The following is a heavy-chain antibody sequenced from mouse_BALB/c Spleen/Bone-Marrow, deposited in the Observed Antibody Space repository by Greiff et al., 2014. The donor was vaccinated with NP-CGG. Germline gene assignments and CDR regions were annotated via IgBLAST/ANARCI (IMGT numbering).Heavy chain of an antibody. V-gene: IGHV14-3*02. Sequence: VQLQQSGAELVKPGASVKLSCTASGFNIKDTYMHWVKQRPEPGLEWIGRIDPANGYTKFDPKFQGKATITADTSSNTAYPQLSSLTSEDTVVYYCARGTTVVSYYAMDYWGQGTSVTVSS. J-gene: IGHJ4*01. CDR2: IDPANGYT. CDR3: ARGTTVVSYYAMDY. D-gene: IGHD1-1*01. CDR1: GFNIKDTY.